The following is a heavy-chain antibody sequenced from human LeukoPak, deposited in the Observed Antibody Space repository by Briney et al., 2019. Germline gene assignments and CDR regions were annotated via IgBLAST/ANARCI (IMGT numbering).Heavy chain of an antibody. D-gene: IGHD6-13*01. CDR3: ARERPGYSSSFDY. CDR2: IYYSGST. Sequence: PSETLSLTCTVSGGSISSYYWSWIRQPPGKGLEWIGYIYYSGSTNYNPSLKSRVTISADTSKNQFSLKLSSVTAADTAVYYCARERPGYSSSFDYWGQGTLVTVSS. V-gene: IGHV4-59*12. J-gene: IGHJ4*02. CDR1: GGSISSYY.